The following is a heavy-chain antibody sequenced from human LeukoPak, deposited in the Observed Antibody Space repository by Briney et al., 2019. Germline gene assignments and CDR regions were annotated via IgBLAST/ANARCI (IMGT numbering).Heavy chain of an antibody. CDR3: ARDSAYDSWSGYPNYYYYYYMDV. CDR2: ISAYNGNT. D-gene: IGHD3-3*01. J-gene: IGHJ6*03. V-gene: IGHV1-18*01. CDR1: GYTFTSYG. Sequence: ASVKVSCKASGYTFTSYGISWVRQAPGQGLEWMGWISAYNGNTNYAQKLQGRVTMTTDTSTSTAYMELRSLRSDDTAVYYCARDSAYDSWSGYPNYYYYYYMDVWGKGTTVTVSS.